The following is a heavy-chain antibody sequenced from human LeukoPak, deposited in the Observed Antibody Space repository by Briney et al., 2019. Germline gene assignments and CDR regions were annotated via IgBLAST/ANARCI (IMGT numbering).Heavy chain of an antibody. CDR2: IYYSGST. CDR1: GGSFSGYY. J-gene: IGHJ5*02. D-gene: IGHD6-19*01. CDR3: ARNGVAVEASLNWFDP. V-gene: IGHV4-39*01. Sequence: SETLSLTCAVYGGSFSGYYWGWIRQPPGKGLEWIGSIYYSGSTYYNPSLKSRVTMSVDTSKNQFSLKLSSVTAADTAVYYCARNGVAVEASLNWFDPWGQGTLVTVSS.